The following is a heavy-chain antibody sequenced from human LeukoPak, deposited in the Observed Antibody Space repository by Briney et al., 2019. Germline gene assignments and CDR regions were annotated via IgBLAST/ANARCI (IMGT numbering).Heavy chain of an antibody. Sequence: GGSLRLSCAASGFTVSSNYMSWVRQAPGKGLEWVATMGDDIYYADAVKGRLTISRDNSKDTLYLQMNSLKAEDTAVYYCAKDAFSNNEVYDAFDVWGQGTMVTVSS. J-gene: IGHJ3*01. D-gene: IGHD2/OR15-2a*01. CDR1: GFTVSSNY. V-gene: IGHV3-53*01. CDR3: AKDAFSNNEVYDAFDV. CDR2: MGDDI.